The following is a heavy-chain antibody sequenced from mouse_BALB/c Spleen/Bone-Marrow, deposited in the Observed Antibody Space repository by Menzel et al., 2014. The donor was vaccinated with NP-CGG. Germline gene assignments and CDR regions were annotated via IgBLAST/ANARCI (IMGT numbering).Heavy chain of an antibody. CDR2: INPGSGGN. CDR1: GYAFTNYL. Sequence: LQESGAELVRPGTSVKVSCKASGYAFTNYLIEWVKQRPGQGLEWIGVINPGSGGNNYNEKFKGKATLTADKSSSTAYMQLSSLTSDDSAVYFCARSIYDGYSEAMDDWGQGTSVTVSS. CDR3: ARSIYDGYSEAMDD. V-gene: IGHV1-54*03. J-gene: IGHJ4*01. D-gene: IGHD2-3*01.